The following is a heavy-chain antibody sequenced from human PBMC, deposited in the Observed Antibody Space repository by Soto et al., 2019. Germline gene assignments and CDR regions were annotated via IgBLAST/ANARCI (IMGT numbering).Heavy chain of an antibody. CDR3: ARALGYCSSTSCYAGGAFDI. Sequence: EVQLVQSGAEVKKPGESLKISCKGSGYSFTSYWIGWLRQMPGKGLEWMGIIYPGDSDTRYSPSFQGQVTISADKSISTAYLQWSSLKASDTAMYYCARALGYCSSTSCYAGGAFDIWGQGTMVTVSS. CDR2: IYPGDSDT. J-gene: IGHJ3*02. V-gene: IGHV5-51*03. D-gene: IGHD2-2*01. CDR1: GYSFTSYW.